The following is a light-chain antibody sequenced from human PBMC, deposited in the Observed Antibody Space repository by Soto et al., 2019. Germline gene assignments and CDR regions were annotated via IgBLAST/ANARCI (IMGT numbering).Light chain of an antibody. CDR3: QQFRTYPT. CDR2: DAS. V-gene: IGKV1-13*02. CDR1: QAISTN. Sequence: AIPLTQSPSSLSASIGDSVPITCRASQAISTNLAWYQHKPGTVPKVLIYDASILESGVPSRFSGSGSGTDFTLIISSLQPEDFATYFCQQFRTYPTFGGGTKVEVQ. J-gene: IGKJ4*01.